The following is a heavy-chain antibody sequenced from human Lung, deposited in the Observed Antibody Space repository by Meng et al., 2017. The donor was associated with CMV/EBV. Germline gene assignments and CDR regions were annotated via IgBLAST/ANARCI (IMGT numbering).Heavy chain of an antibody. V-gene: IGHV1-2*02. CDR1: GYRFSAHY. D-gene: IGHD3-3*01. CDR2: INPNNGGT. J-gene: IGHJ4*03. CDR3: VRDLFQFVDD. Sequence: SVXVSCKASGYRFSAHYMHWVRQAPGQGLEWMGWINPNNGGTKYAQKFQGRVTMTRDTSISTVYMELSRLRSEDTAVYFCVRDLFQFVDDWGQGIMVTVSS.